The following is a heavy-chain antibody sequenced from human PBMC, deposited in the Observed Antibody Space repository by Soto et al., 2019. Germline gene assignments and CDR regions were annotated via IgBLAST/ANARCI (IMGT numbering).Heavy chain of an antibody. CDR1: GYIFIHCF. D-gene: IGHD1-26*01. CDR3: ARSLGESTSLFDH. CDR2: SNPSSGAT. Sequence: QVQLVQSGAEVKQPGASVKLSCRASGYIFIHCFMHWVRQAPGQGLEWMGGSNPSSGATTYAQNNAGCVTVTSDTSTTTVYMELSILGSEDTAMYYCARSLGESTSLFDHWGQGSLVTVSA. J-gene: IGHJ4*02. V-gene: IGHV1-46*01.